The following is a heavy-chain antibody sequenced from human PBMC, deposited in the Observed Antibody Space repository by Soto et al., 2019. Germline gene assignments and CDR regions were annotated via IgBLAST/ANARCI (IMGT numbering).Heavy chain of an antibody. Sequence: GGSLRLSCAASGLAFSSYSMNWVRQAPGKGLEWVSSISSSSSYIYYADSVKGRFTISRDNAKNSLYLQMNSLRAEDTAVYYCARDYYYGSGSYYHWGQGTLVTVSS. CDR3: ARDYYYGSGSYYH. D-gene: IGHD3-10*01. V-gene: IGHV3-21*01. CDR2: ISSSSSYI. CDR1: GLAFSSYS. J-gene: IGHJ5*02.